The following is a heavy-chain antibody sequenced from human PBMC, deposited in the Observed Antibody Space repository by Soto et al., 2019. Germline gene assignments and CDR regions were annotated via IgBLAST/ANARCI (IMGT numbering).Heavy chain of an antibody. CDR1: GFTFSSYA. J-gene: IGHJ4*02. D-gene: IGHD5-12*01. Sequence: GGSLRLSCAASGFTFSSYAMSWVRQAPGKGLEWVSAISGSGGSTYYADSVKGRFTISRDNSKNTLYLQMNSLRAEDTAVYYCAKDLLAGSSGYDNLFDYWGQGTLVTVSS. V-gene: IGHV3-23*01. CDR3: AKDLLAGSSGYDNLFDY. CDR2: ISGSGGST.